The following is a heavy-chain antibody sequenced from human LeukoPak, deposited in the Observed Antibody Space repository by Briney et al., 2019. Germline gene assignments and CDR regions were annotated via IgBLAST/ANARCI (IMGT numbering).Heavy chain of an antibody. Sequence: PGGSLRLSCAASGFTFSDYYMSWIRQAPGKGLEWVSYISSSGSTIYYADSVKGRFTISRDNAKNSLYLQMNSLRAEDTAVYYCARDAQLALSRWSDPWGQGTLVTVSS. D-gene: IGHD6-6*01. J-gene: IGHJ5*02. CDR2: ISSSGSTI. V-gene: IGHV3-11*04. CDR3: ARDAQLALSRWSDP. CDR1: GFTFSDYY.